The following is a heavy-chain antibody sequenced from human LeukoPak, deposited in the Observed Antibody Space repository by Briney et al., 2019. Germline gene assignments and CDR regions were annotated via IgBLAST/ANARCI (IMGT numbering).Heavy chain of an antibody. D-gene: IGHD6-13*01. CDR1: GGSFSDDY. V-gene: IGHV4-34*01. CDR3: ARGARGAAAAKYFQH. CDR2: INHSGST. Sequence: PSETLSLTCAVYGGSFSDDYWTWIRQPPGKGLEWIGEINHSGSTNYNPSLKSRVTISVDTSKNQFSLKLSSVTAADTAVYYCARGARGAAAAKYFQHWGQGTLVTVSS. J-gene: IGHJ1*01.